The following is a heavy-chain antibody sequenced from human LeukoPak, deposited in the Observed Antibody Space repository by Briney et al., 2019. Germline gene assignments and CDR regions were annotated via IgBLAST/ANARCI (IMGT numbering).Heavy chain of an antibody. J-gene: IGHJ6*03. D-gene: IGHD2-15*01. CDR3: ARDLRVVVVAATPNYYYYYYMDV. CDR2: INPNSGGT. V-gene: IGHV1-2*02. Sequence: ASVKVSCKASGYTFTCYYMHWVRQAPGQGLEWMGWINPNSGGTNYAQKFQGRVTMTRDTSISTAYMELSRLRSDDTAVYYCARDLRVVVVAATPNYYYYYYMDVWGKGTTVTVSS. CDR1: GYTFTCYY.